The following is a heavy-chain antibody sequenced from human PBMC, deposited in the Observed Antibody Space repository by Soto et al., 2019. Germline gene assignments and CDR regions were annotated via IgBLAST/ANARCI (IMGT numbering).Heavy chain of an antibody. CDR1: GYSFTSYW. J-gene: IGHJ6*02. Sequence: GESLKISCKGSGYSFTSYWISWVRQMPGNGLEWMGRIDPSDSYTNYSPSFQGHVTISADKSISTAYLQWSSLKASDTAMYYCASTSDTAMVIYYGMDVWGQGTTVTVSS. CDR2: IDPSDSYT. V-gene: IGHV5-10-1*01. D-gene: IGHD5-18*01. CDR3: ASTSDTAMVIYYGMDV.